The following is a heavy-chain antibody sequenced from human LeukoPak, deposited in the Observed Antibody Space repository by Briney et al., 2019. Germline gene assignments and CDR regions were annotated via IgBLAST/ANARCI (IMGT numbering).Heavy chain of an antibody. Sequence: PSETLSLTCAVYGGSFSGYYWSWIRQPPGKGLEWIGEINHSGSTNYNPSLKSRVTISVGTSKNQFSLKLSSVTAADTAVYYCARGPGGWLHSWGQGTLVTVSS. CDR3: ARGPGGWLHS. J-gene: IGHJ5*02. D-gene: IGHD5-24*01. CDR2: INHSGST. V-gene: IGHV4-34*01. CDR1: GGSFSGYY.